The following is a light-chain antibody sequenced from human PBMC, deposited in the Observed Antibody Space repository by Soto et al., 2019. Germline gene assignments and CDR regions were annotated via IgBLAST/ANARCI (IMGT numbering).Light chain of an antibody. CDR2: RTS. CDR3: QQYHTYPPP. V-gene: IGKV1-5*03. CDR1: QTITNW. J-gene: IGKJ3*01. Sequence: DIQMTQSPSTLSASVGDRVTISCRASQTITNWLAWYQQKPGKAPSLLIYRTSILETGVPSRFSGSGSQTEFPLAIPSLQPDDFATYYCQQYHTYPPPFGPGTKL.